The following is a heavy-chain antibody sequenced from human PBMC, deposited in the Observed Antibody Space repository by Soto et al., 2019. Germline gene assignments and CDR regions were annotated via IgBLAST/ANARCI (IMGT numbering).Heavy chain of an antibody. D-gene: IGHD2-8*01. J-gene: IGHJ6*02. CDR3: ARDREWDYYYGMDV. V-gene: IGHV4-31*03. CDR1: GGSISSGGYY. CDR2: IYYSGST. Sequence: QVQLQESGPGLVKPSQTLSLTCTVSGGSISSGGYYWSWIRQHPGKGLEWIGYIYYSGSTYYNPSRKSRVTISVDTSKNQFYLKLSSVTAADTAVYYCARDREWDYYYGMDVWGQGTTVTVSS.